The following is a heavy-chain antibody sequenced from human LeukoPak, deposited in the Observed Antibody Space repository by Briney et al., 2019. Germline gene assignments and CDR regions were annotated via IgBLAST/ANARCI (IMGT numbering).Heavy chain of an antibody. CDR1: GFTFSTYS. Sequence: GGSLRLSCTASGFTFSTYSINWVRQAPGKGLEWVSYISSSSSTIYYADSVKGRFTISRDNAKNSLYLQMNSLRDGDTAVYYCARASFQRWLQLGGDWGQGALVTVSS. V-gene: IGHV3-48*02. CDR2: ISSSSSTI. CDR3: ARASFQRWLQLGGD. J-gene: IGHJ4*02. D-gene: IGHD5-24*01.